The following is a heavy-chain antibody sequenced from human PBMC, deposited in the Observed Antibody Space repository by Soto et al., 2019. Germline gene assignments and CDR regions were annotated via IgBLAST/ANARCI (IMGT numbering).Heavy chain of an antibody. V-gene: IGHV3-23*05. CDR3: VKKGFGVLDQ. D-gene: IGHD3-3*01. CDR1: GFTFSSCA. CDR2: IGASGSTT. J-gene: IGHJ4*02. Sequence: TGGSLRLSCAASGFTFSSCAMSWVRQAPGMGLEWVSAIGASGSTTYYADSMKGRFTISRDNSKNSLYLQMNSLRADDTAVYHCVKKGFGVLDQWGQGTLVTVSS.